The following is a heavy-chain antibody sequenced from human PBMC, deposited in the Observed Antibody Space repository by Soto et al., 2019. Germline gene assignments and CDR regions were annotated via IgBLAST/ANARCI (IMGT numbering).Heavy chain of an antibody. D-gene: IGHD3-9*01. V-gene: IGHV5-51*01. CDR2: IYPGDSDT. J-gene: IGHJ6*02. Sequence: GESLKISCKGSGYGFTAYWIGWVRQMPGKGLEWMGIIYPGDSDTRYSPSFQGQVTISADKSISTAYLQWSSLKASDTAMYYCARHVLTGYYNFYYGMDVWGQGTTVTVSS. CDR1: GYGFTAYW. CDR3: ARHVLTGYYNFYYGMDV.